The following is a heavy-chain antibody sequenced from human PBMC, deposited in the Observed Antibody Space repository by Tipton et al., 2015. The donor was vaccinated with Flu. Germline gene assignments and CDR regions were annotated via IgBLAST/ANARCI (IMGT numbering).Heavy chain of an antibody. V-gene: IGHV1-2*02. Sequence: QLVQSGAEVKKPGASVKVSCKASGYTFTGYYMHWVRQAPGQGLEWMGWINPNSGGTNYAQKFQGRVTMTRDTSISTAYMELSRLRSDDTAVYYCARVRVRSGPYDYEMDVWGQGTTVTVSS. D-gene: IGHD4/OR15-4a*01. CDR2: INPNSGGT. CDR1: GYTFTGYY. J-gene: IGHJ6*02. CDR3: ARVRVRSGPYDYEMDV.